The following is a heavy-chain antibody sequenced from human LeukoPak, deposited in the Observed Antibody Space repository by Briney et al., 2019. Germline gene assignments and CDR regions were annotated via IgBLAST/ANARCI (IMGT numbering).Heavy chain of an antibody. J-gene: IGHJ5*02. CDR1: GFTFSSYG. V-gene: IGHV3-33*01. D-gene: IGHD1-1*01. CDR3: AREIGGTYNWFDP. CDR2: IWYDGSNK. Sequence: SGGSLRLSCAASGFTFSSYGMHWVRQAPGKGLEWVAVIWYDGSNKYYADSVKGRFTISRDNSKNTLYLQMNSLRAEGTAVYYCAREIGGTYNWFDPWGQGTLVTVSS.